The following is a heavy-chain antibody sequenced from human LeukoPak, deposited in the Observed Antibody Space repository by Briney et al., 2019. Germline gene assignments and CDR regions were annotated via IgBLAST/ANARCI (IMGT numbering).Heavy chain of an antibody. CDR1: GVSISGYY. D-gene: IGHD1-1*01. CDR3: VRLQPNTGEWAFDI. V-gene: IGHV4-59*01. J-gene: IGHJ3*02. CDR2: ISNSGST. Sequence: PSETLSLTCTVSGVSISGYYWSWIRQPPGEGLEWIGYISNSGSTNYNPSLKSRVTISVDTSKNQLSLKLNSVTAADTAVYHCVRLQPNTGEWAFDIWGQGTMVSASS.